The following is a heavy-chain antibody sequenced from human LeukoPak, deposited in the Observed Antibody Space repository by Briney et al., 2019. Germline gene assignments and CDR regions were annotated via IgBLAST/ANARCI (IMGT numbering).Heavy chain of an antibody. V-gene: IGHV3-30*02. CDR3: AKVTYYYDSSGYCDY. D-gene: IGHD3-22*01. Sequence: GGSLRLSCAASGFTFSSYGMHWVRQAPGKGLEWVAFIRYDGSNKYYADSVKGRFTISRDNSKNTLYLQMNSLRAEDTAVYYCAKVTYYYDSSGYCDYWGQGALVTVSS. CDR1: GFTFSSYG. J-gene: IGHJ4*02. CDR2: IRYDGSNK.